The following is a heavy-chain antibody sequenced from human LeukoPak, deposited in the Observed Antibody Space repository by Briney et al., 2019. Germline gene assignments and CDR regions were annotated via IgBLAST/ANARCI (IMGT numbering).Heavy chain of an antibody. D-gene: IGHD2-21*02. CDR3: ARESLAYCGGDCYSDYFDY. V-gene: IGHV3-53*01. CDR2: IYSGGST. CDR1: GFTVSSNY. J-gene: IGHJ4*02. Sequence: GGSLRLSCAASGFTVSSNYMSWVRQAPGKGLEWVSVIYSGGSTYYADSVKGRFTISRDNSKNTLYLQMNSLRAEDTAVYYCARESLAYCGGDCYSDYFDYWGQGTLVTVFS.